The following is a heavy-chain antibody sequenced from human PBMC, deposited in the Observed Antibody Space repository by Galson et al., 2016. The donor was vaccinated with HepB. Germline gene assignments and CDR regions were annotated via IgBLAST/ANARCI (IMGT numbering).Heavy chain of an antibody. D-gene: IGHD6-19*01. V-gene: IGHV1-46*01. CDR2: ITPTGGAT. Sequence: SVKVSCKASGYSFTNYYMHWVRQAPGQGLEWMGKITPTGGATSYSLKFQDRVTMTSDTSTSTIYMELSSLRSGNTAVYYCARDYAPLSTAGTGFVDPWGQGTLVIVSS. CDR1: GYSFTNYY. J-gene: IGHJ5*02. CDR3: ARDYAPLSTAGTGFVDP.